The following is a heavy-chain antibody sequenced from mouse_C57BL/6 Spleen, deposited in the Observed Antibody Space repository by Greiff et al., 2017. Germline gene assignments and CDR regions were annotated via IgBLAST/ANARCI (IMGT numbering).Heavy chain of an antibody. D-gene: IGHD2-4*01. CDR3: TRDRGYYDYDYYAMDY. CDR2: ISSGGDYI. CDR1: GFTFSSYA. J-gene: IGHJ4*01. V-gene: IGHV5-9-1*02. Sequence: EVKVVESGEGLVKPGGSLKLSCAASGFTFSSYAMSWVRQTPEKRLEWVAYISSGGDYIYYADTVKGRFTISRDNARNTLYLQMSSLKSEDTAMYYCTRDRGYYDYDYYAMDYWGQGTSVTVSS.